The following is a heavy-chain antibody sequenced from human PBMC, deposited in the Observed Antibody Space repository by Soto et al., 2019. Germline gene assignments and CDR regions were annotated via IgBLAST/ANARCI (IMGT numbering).Heavy chain of an antibody. CDR3: ARAVAPYLGTWFDP. CDR1: GGSISSGNSYS. V-gene: IGHV4-30-2*01. D-gene: IGHD3-16*01. J-gene: IGHJ5*02. CDR2: ISHSGST. Sequence: QLQLQESGSGLVKPSQTLSLTCAVSGGSISSGNSYSWSWIRQPPGKGLEWFGSISHSGSTSYNPSLKGRVTMSVDKSKNQFSLNLSSVTAADMAVYYCARAVAPYLGTWFDPWGQGTLVIVSS.